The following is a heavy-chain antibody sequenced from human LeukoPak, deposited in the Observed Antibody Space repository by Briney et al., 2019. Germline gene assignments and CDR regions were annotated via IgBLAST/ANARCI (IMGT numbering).Heavy chain of an antibody. J-gene: IGHJ3*02. V-gene: IGHV3-23*01. CDR3: AKDRALSGMIVEVITPDAFDI. D-gene: IGHD3-22*01. Sequence: GGSLRLSCAASGFTFSSYAMSWVRQAPGKGLEWVSAISGSGGSTYYADSVKGRFTISRDNSKNTLYLQMNSLRAEDTAVYYCAKDRALSGMIVEVITPDAFDIWGQGTMVTVSS. CDR1: GFTFSSYA. CDR2: ISGSGGST.